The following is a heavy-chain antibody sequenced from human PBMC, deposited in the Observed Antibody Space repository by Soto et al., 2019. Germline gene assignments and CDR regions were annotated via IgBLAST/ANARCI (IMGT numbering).Heavy chain of an antibody. D-gene: IGHD3-3*01. J-gene: IGHJ4*02. Sequence: GASVKVSCKASGYTFTSYGISWVRQAPGQGLEWMGWISAYNGNTNYAQKLQGRVTMTTDTSTSTAYMELRSLRSDDTAVYYCARGPLQYYDFWSGYSPYYFDYWGQGTLVTVSS. CDR3: ARGPLQYYDFWSGYSPYYFDY. CDR2: ISAYNGNT. CDR1: GYTFTSYG. V-gene: IGHV1-18*01.